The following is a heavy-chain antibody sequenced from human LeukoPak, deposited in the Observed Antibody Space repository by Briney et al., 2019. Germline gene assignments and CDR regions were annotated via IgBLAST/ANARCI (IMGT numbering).Heavy chain of an antibody. V-gene: IGHV3-74*01. CDR2: IASDGSST. Sequence: GGSLRLSCAASGFTFSSYWMNWVRQAPGKGLVWVSRIASDGSSTTYADSVKGRFSISRDNAKNTLYLQMNSLRVEDTAVYYCVSFYETYWGRGTLVTVSS. D-gene: IGHD2/OR15-2a*01. J-gene: IGHJ4*02. CDR1: GFTFSSYW. CDR3: VSFYETY.